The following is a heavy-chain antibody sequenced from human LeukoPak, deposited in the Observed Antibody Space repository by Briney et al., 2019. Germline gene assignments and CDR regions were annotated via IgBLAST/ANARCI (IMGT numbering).Heavy chain of an antibody. CDR2: INHSGST. Sequence: SETLSLTCAVYGGSFSGYYWSWIRQPPGKGLEWIGEINHSGSTNYNPSLKSRVTISVDTSKNQFSLKLRSVTAADTAVYYCARGHLPTYYYDSSGYSYWGQGTLVTVSS. CDR3: ARGHLPTYYYDSSGYSY. CDR1: GGSFSGYY. V-gene: IGHV4-34*01. J-gene: IGHJ4*02. D-gene: IGHD3-22*01.